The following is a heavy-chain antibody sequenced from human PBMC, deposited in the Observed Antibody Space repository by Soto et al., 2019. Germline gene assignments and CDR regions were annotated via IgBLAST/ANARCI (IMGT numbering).Heavy chain of an antibody. CDR1: GGSISSYY. V-gene: IGHV4-59*01. CDR3: ARGGRSAYYYYMGV. CDR2: NYYSGST. J-gene: IGHJ6*03. Sequence: SETLSLTCTVSGGSISSYYWSWIRQPPGKGLEWIGYNYYSGSTNYNPSLKSRVTISVDTSKNQFSLKLTSVTAADTAMYYCARGGRSAYYYYMGVWGKGTTVTVSS.